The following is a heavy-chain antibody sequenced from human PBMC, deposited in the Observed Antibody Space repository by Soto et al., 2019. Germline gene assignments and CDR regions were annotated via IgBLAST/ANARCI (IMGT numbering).Heavy chain of an antibody. CDR3: ARGPNYGSGSYFDY. CDR1: GGSIYTTSDY. V-gene: IGHV4-39*01. CDR2: IYYSGTT. J-gene: IGHJ4*02. Sequence: SETLSLTCTVSGGSIYTTSDYWGWIRQAPGKGLEWIGSIYYSGTTYHNPPLKSRVTISVDTSKNQFSLKLSSVTAADTATYFCARGPNYGSGSYFDYWGQGTLATVSS. D-gene: IGHD3-10*01.